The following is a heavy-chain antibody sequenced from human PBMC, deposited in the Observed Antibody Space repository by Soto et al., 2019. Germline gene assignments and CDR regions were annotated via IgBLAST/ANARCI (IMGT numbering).Heavy chain of an antibody. CDR2: LTGGTAT. Sequence: EVQLVESGGDLVQPGGSLRLSCAVSGFTFTNNWIHWVRQAPGKGLLWVSRLTGGTATGYADSVRGRFTISGDAAKNTLYLQMNDLRAEDTAVYYWTPVFDYWGRETLVTVSS. V-gene: IGHV3-74*01. J-gene: IGHJ4*02. CDR3: TPVFDY. CDR1: GFTFTNNW.